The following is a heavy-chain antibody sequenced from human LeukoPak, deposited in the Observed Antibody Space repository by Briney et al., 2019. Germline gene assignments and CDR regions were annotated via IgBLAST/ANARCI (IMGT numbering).Heavy chain of an antibody. CDR1: GFTFSSYW. D-gene: IGHD5-12*01. J-gene: IGHJ4*02. Sequence: PGGSLRLSCVTSGFTFSSYWLSWVRQAPGKGLEWVANIKQDGSEKYYVDSVKGRFTISRDKDKNSLYLQMNSPRAEDTAVYFCAREPASGGFDFGFDYWGQGTLVPVSS. CDR2: IKQDGSEK. CDR3: AREPASGGFDFGFDY. V-gene: IGHV3-7*01.